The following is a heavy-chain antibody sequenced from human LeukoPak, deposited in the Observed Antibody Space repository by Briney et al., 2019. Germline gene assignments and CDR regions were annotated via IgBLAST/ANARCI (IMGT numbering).Heavy chain of an antibody. J-gene: IGHJ5*02. V-gene: IGHV4-59*01. CDR1: GGSITSYH. D-gene: IGHD3-10*01. CDR2: IYYSGST. Sequence: SETLSLTCTVSGGSITSYHYSWIRQPPGKGLEWIGYIYYSGSTNYNPSLKSRVTISVDTSKNQFSLNLSSVTAADTAVYYCARGRDPGGWFDPWGQGTLVTVSS. CDR3: ARGRDPGGWFDP.